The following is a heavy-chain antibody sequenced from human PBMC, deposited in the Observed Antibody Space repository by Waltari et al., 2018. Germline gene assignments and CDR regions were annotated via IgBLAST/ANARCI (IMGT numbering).Heavy chain of an antibody. J-gene: IGHJ5*02. CDR3: ASTLEWS. CDR2: INHSGST. D-gene: IGHD3-3*01. V-gene: IGHV4-34*01. CDR1: GGAFSGSY. Sequence: QVQLQQWGAGPLKPSAPLPRTCHGLGGAFSGSYWSWIRQPPGKGLEWIGEINHSGSTNYNPSLKSRVTISVDTSKNQFSLKLSSVTAADTAVYYCASTLEWSWGQGTLVTVSS.